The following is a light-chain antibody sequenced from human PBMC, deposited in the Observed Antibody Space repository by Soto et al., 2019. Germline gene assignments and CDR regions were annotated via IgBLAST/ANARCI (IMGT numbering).Light chain of an antibody. J-gene: IGLJ3*02. CDR2: GNS. V-gene: IGLV1-40*01. CDR1: SSNIGADYD. Sequence: QSVLTQPPSVSGAPGQRVTISCTGSSSNIGADYDVPWYQQLPGTAPKLLIYGNSNRPSGVPDRFSGSKSGTSASLAITGLQAEDEADYYCQSYESSLSGWVFGGGTKVTVL. CDR3: QSYESSLSGWV.